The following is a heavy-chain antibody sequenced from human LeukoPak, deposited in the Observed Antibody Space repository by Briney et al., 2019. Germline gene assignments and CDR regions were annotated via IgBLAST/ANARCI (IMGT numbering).Heavy chain of an antibody. CDR1: GFPFSEYG. D-gene: IGHD2-2*02. J-gene: IGHJ4*02. CDR3: TKGYCISTSCFTDY. Sequence: PGGSLRLSCVTSGFPFSEYGIHWVRQAPGKGLEWVANINQDGSEKYHLDSAKGRFTISRDNAKNSLYLQMNSLRAEDTALYYCTKGYCISTSCFTDYWGQGTLVTVSS. V-gene: IGHV3-7*03. CDR2: INQDGSEK.